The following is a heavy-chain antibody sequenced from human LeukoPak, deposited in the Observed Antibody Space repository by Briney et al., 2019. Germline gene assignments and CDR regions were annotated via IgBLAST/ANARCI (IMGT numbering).Heavy chain of an antibody. CDR1: GYTFTGYY. CDR3: ARESQVFWPKETNWFDP. CDR2: INPDSGDT. V-gene: IGHV1-2*06. D-gene: IGHD3-3*01. Sequence: GASVKVSCKASGYTFTGYYMHWVRQAPGQGLEWMGRINPDSGDTNYAQKFQGRVTMMRDTSSSTAYMELSRLKSDDMAIYYCARESQVFWPKETNWFDPWGHGTLVTVAS. J-gene: IGHJ5*02.